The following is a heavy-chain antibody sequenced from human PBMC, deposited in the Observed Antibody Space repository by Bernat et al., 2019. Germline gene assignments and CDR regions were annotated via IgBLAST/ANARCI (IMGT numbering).Heavy chain of an antibody. CDR1: GGSLSGYY. D-gene: IGHD3-10*01. V-gene: IGHV4-34*01. CDR3: ARFYGSGSST. CDR2: ITHSGST. Sequence: QVQLQQWGAGLLKPSETLSLTCAVYGGSLSGYYWSWIRQSPGKGLEWIGEITHSGSTNYNPSLKIRVTISVDTSKNQFSLKLRSVTAADTAVYYCARFYGSGSSTWGQGTLVTVSS. J-gene: IGHJ5*02.